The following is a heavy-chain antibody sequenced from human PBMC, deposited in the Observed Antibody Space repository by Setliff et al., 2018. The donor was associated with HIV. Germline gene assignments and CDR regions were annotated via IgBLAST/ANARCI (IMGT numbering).Heavy chain of an antibody. J-gene: IGHJ4*02. CDR3: ARSVPRYCSGGSCYPPLFDY. CDR1: GGSISSSSYY. CDR2: IYYSGST. Sequence: LSETLSLTCTVSGGSISSSSYYWGWIRQPPGKGLEWIGSIYYSGSTYYNPSLKSRVTISVDTSKNQFSLKLSSVTAADTAVYYCARSVPRYCSGGSCYPPLFDYWGQGTLVTVSS. D-gene: IGHD2-15*01. V-gene: IGHV4-39*01.